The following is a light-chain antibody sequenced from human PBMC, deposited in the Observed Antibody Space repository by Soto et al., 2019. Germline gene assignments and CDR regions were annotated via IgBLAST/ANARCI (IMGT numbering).Light chain of an antibody. Sequence: DIQMTQSPSIVSASVGDRVTITCRASQRIDTWLAWYQQKPGTAPKLLIYKATTLQSGVPPGFSGSGSGTDFTLAISSLEPDDFATYYCQEYETFSPWTFGQGTKVEVK. CDR3: QEYETFSPWT. CDR1: QRIDTW. V-gene: IGKV1-5*03. J-gene: IGKJ1*01. CDR2: KAT.